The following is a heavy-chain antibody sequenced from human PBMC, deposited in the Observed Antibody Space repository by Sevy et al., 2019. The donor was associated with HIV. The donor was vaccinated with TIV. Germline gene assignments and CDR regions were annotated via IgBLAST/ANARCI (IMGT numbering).Heavy chain of an antibody. Sequence: GESLKISCKASGYRFTDYWIGWVRQMPGKGLEWMGIIYPVASDTTYRPAFQGQVTIPVHKTINPAYLQWSSLKASDTAIFYCARGARGTLPSYYYYPMDVWGQGTTVTVSS. J-gene: IGHJ6*02. CDR1: GYRFTDYW. V-gene: IGHV5-51*01. CDR3: ARGARGTLPSYYYYPMDV. CDR2: IYPVASDT. D-gene: IGHD1-1*01.